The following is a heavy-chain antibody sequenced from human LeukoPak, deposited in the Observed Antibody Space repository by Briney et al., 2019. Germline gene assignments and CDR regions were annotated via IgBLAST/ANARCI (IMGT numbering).Heavy chain of an antibody. V-gene: IGHV3-23*01. CDR1: GFTFSTYA. Sequence: GGSLRLSCAASGFTFSTYAMDWVRQAPGKGLQWVSAFSRRGTTHYADSVRGRFTISRDNSKNTLYLQMNSLRAEDTAVYYCAKEWGSSWPGYFDYWGQGTLVTVSS. D-gene: IGHD6-13*01. J-gene: IGHJ4*02. CDR3: AKEWGSSWPGYFDY. CDR2: FSRRGTT.